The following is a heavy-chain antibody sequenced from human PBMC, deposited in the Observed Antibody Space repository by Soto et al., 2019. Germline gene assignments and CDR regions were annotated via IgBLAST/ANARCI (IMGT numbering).Heavy chain of an antibody. Sequence: QVQLQQWGAGLFKPSETLSLTRAVYGGSFNSYFWNWVRQPPGKGLEWIGEVTPGGSANYTPYLKTRVTISKDTSKNKFSQEVNSVNAADTAVYYCTTSGRSWPDSFDIWFEGAMVKVSS. CDR3: TTSGRSWPDSFDI. D-gene: IGHD6-13*01. J-gene: IGHJ3*02. CDR2: VTPGGSA. V-gene: IGHV4-34*01. CDR1: GGSFNSYF.